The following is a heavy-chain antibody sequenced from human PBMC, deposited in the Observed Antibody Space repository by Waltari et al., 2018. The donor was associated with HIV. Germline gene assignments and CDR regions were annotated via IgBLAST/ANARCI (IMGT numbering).Heavy chain of an antibody. J-gene: IGHJ2*01. CDR1: GYTFTYRS. D-gene: IGHD6-6*01. V-gene: IGHV1-45*02. Sequence: QMQLVQSGAEVKKTGSSVKVSRKASGYTFTYRSLHWVRQAPGQALEWMGWITPFNGNTNYAQKFQDRVTITRDRSMSTAYMELSSLRSEDTAMYYCATEEAYSSSSGWYFDLWGRGTLVTVSS. CDR3: ATEEAYSSSSGWYFDL. CDR2: ITPFNGNT.